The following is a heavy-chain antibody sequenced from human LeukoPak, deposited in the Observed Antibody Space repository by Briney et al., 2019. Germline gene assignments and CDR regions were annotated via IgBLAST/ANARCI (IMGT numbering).Heavy chain of an antibody. Sequence: ASVKVSCKASGYTFTSYGISWVRQAPGQGLEWMGWISAYNGNTNYAQKLQGRVTMTTDTSTSTAYMELRSLRSDDTAVYYCARASFDDYGSAFYYMDVWGKGTTVTISS. CDR3: ARASFDDYGSAFYYMDV. V-gene: IGHV1-18*01. J-gene: IGHJ6*03. CDR2: ISAYNGNT. D-gene: IGHD3-10*01. CDR1: GYTFTSYG.